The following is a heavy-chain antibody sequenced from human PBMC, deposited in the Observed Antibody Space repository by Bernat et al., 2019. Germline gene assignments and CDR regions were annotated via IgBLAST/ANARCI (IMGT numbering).Heavy chain of an antibody. CDR3: AREAMITFGGVIVNYYYGMDV. CDR2: IWYDGSIK. V-gene: IGHV3-33*01. J-gene: IGHJ6*02. Sequence: QVQLVESGGGVVQPGRSLRPSCEASGFTFSSYGMHWVRQAPGKGLEWVAVIWYDGSIKYYADSVKGRFTISRDNSKNTLYLQMNSLRAEDTAVYYCAREAMITFGGVIVNYYYGMDVWGQGTTVTVSS. CDR1: GFTFSSYG. D-gene: IGHD3-16*02.